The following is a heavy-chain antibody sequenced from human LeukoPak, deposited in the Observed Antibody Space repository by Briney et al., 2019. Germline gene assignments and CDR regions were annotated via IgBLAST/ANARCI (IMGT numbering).Heavy chain of an antibody. CDR1: GYSVYNYSAA. CDR2: TYYRSKWYN. Sequence: SQTLSLTCAISGYSVYNYSAAWNWIRQSPSRGLEGLGRTYYRSKWYNDYAVSVKSRITINPDTSKNQFSLQLNSVTPEDTAVCYCARDKGGSAASGLLDYWGKGTLVTVSS. J-gene: IGHJ4*02. V-gene: IGHV6-1*01. CDR3: ARDKGGSAASGLLDY. D-gene: IGHD2-15*01.